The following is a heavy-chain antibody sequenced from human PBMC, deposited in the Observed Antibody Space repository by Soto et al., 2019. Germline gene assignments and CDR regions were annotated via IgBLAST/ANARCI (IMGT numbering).Heavy chain of an antibody. CDR3: APSLCGGDTCYFDY. Sequence: QVQLQESGPGLVKPSQTLSLTCTVSGGPISGGGYYWSWIRQHPGKGLEWIAYIYYSGSTYYNPSLESRVTLSVDRSNNPFSLNLSSVTASDAAVYYCAPSLCGGDTCYFDYLGQGTLVTVSS. V-gene: IGHV4-31*03. J-gene: IGHJ4*02. D-gene: IGHD2-21*01. CDR2: IYYSGST. CDR1: GGPISGGGYY.